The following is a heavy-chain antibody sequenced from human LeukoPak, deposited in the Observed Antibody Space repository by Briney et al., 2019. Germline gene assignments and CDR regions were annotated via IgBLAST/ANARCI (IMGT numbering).Heavy chain of an antibody. V-gene: IGHV5-51*01. J-gene: IGHJ4*02. CDR3: ARLPPDYGDYFFDY. CDR1: GYSFTSYW. Sequence: LGESLKISCKGSGYSFTSYWIGWVRQLPGKGLEWMGIIYPGDSDTRYSPSFQGQVTISADKSISTAYLQWSSLKASDTAMYYCARLPPDYGDYFFDYWGQGTLVTVSS. CDR2: IYPGDSDT. D-gene: IGHD4-17*01.